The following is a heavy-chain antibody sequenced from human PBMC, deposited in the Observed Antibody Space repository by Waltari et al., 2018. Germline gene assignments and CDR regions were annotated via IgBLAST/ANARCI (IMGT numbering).Heavy chain of an antibody. V-gene: IGHV1-2*06. J-gene: IGHJ4*02. CDR1: GYTFTGYY. CDR3: ARDPPHYGDYQAGDY. CDR2: INPNSGGT. D-gene: IGHD4-17*01. Sequence: QVQLVQSGAEVKKPGASVKVSCKASGYTFTGYYMHWVRQAPGQGLEWMGRINPNSGGTNYAQKFQGRVTMTRDTSISTAYMELSRLRSDDTAVYYCARDPPHYGDYQAGDYWGQGTLVTVSS.